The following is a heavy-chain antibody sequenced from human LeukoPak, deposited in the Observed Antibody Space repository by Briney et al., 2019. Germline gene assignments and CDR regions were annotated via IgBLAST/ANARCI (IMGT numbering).Heavy chain of an antibody. V-gene: IGHV2-5*01. CDR2: IYWSDDQ. D-gene: IGHD2-21*02. CDR1: GFAVRTSGVG. CDR3: AHLRATDCYYFDY. J-gene: IGHJ4*02. Sequence: ESGPTLLHPTQTLTLTFTFSGFAVRTSGVGVGWIRQPPGKGLEWLTHIYWSDDQYYSPSLKSRLTITKNTSKNQVVLTMTNMAPVDTATYFCAHLRATDCYYFDYWGQGMLVTVSS.